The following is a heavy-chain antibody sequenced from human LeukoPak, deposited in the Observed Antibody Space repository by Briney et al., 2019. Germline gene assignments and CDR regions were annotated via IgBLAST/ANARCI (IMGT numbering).Heavy chain of an antibody. CDR1: GGSFSGYF. J-gene: IGHJ3*02. CDR3: ARVTAGAIDAFDI. V-gene: IGHV4-34*01. CDR2: INHNGGT. D-gene: IGHD6-19*01. Sequence: SETLSLTCAVYGGSFSGYFWSWIRQPPGKGLEWIGDINHNGGTNYNPSLKSRVTISVDTSKNQFSLKMSSVTAADTAVYYCARVTAGAIDAFDIWGQGTMVTVSS.